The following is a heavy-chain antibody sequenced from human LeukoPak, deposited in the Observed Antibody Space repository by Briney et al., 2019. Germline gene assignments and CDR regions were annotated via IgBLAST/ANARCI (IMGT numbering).Heavy chain of an antibody. J-gene: IGHJ4*02. D-gene: IGHD3-10*01. Sequence: ASVKVSCKASGYTFTSYGISWMRQAPGQGLEWMGWISAYNGNTNYAQKLQGRVTMTTDTSTSTAYMELRSLRSDDTAVYYCARVPRAYGSGSYSGYWGQGTLVTVSS. V-gene: IGHV1-18*01. CDR1: GYTFTSYG. CDR2: ISAYNGNT. CDR3: ARVPRAYGSGSYSGY.